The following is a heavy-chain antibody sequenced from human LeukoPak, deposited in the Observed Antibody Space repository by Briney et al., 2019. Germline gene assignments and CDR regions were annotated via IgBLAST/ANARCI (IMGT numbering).Heavy chain of an antibody. V-gene: IGHV4-34*01. Sequence: GSLRLSCAASGFTFSSYAMSWVRQPPGKGLEWIGEINHSGSTNYNPSLKSRVTISVDTSKNQFSLKLSSVTAADTAVYYCARGRNMYDYVWGSYRHTPFDYWGQGTLVTVSS. CDR1: GFTFSSYA. J-gene: IGHJ4*02. D-gene: IGHD3-16*02. CDR2: INHSGST. CDR3: ARGRNMYDYVWGSYRHTPFDY.